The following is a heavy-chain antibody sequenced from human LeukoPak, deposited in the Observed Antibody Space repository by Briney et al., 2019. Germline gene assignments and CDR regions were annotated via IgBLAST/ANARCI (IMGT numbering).Heavy chain of an antibody. CDR2: IKQDGSEK. CDR1: GFTFSSYW. V-gene: IGHV3-7*01. J-gene: IGHJ6*03. Sequence: GGSLRLSCAASGFTFSSYWMSWVRQAPGKGLEWVANIKQDGSEKYYVDSVKGRFTISRDNAKNSLYLQMNSLRAEDTAVYFCARDGATFSGYDWYYYMDVWGKGTTVTVSS. CDR3: ARDGATFSGYDWYYYMDV. D-gene: IGHD5-12*01.